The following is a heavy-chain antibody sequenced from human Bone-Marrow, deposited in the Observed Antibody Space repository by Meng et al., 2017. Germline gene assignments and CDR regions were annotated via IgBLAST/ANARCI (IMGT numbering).Heavy chain of an antibody. D-gene: IGHD3-10*01. V-gene: IGHV4-39*07. Sequence: GSLRLSCTVSGGSISSSSYYWCWIRQPPGKGLEWIGSIYYSGSTYYNPSLKSRVTISVDTSKNQFSLKLSSVTAADTAVYYCARDGHVLLWFGELPNPFFDYWGQGTMVTVSS. CDR1: GGSISSSSYY. J-gene: IGHJ4*02. CDR2: IYYSGST. CDR3: ARDGHVLLWFGELPNPFFDY.